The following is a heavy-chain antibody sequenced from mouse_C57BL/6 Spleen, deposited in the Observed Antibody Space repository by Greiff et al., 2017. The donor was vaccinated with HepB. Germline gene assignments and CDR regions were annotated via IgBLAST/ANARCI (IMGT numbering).Heavy chain of an antibody. Sequence: QVHVKQSGAELGKPGASVKLSCKASGYTFTSYWMHWVKQRPGQGLEWIGYINPSSGYTKYNQKFKDKATLTADKSSSTAYMQLSSLTYEDSAVYYCARWGNGSSLDYWGQGTTLTVSS. CDR3: ARWGNGSSLDY. J-gene: IGHJ2*01. CDR2: INPSSGYT. V-gene: IGHV1-7*01. D-gene: IGHD1-1*01. CDR1: GYTFTSYW.